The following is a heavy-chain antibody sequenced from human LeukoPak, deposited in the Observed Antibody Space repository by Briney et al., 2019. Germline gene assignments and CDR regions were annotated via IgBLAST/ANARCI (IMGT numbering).Heavy chain of an antibody. CDR3: ARGPATELDY. J-gene: IGHJ4*02. CDR1: GFTFSSYS. V-gene: IGHV3-21*01. D-gene: IGHD2-21*02. CDR2: ISSSSSYI. Sequence: GGSLRLSCAASGFTFSSYSMNWVRQAPGKGLEGVSSISSSSSYIYYADSVKGRFTISRDNAKNSLYLQMNSLRAEDTAVYYCARGPATELDYWGQGTLVTVSS.